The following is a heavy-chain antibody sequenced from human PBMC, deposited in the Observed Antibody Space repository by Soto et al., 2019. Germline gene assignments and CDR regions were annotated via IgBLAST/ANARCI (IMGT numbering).Heavy chain of an antibody. Sequence: SETLSLTCAVYGGSFSGYYWSWIRQPPGKGLEWIGEINHSGNTKYNPSLKSRVTISVDTSKNQFSLKLRSVTAADTAVYYCARYPTTPHWNYVAFDIWGQGTMVTVSS. CDR2: INHSGNT. V-gene: IGHV4-34*01. CDR3: ARYPTTPHWNYVAFDI. CDR1: GGSFSGYY. J-gene: IGHJ3*02. D-gene: IGHD1-7*01.